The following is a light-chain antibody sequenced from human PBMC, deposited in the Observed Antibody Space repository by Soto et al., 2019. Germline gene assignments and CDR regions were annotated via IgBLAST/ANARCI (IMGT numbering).Light chain of an antibody. J-gene: IGKJ1*01. CDR2: GAS. CDR1: QTVSSSH. V-gene: IGKV3-20*01. Sequence: EIVLTQSPGTLSLSPGERATLSCRASQTVSSSHLAWYQQKPGQAPKDLIYGASSRATGVPDRFSGSGSGTDFILTISGLEPEDFAVYYCHQYGSSSRTFCQGSKVEIK. CDR3: HQYGSSSRT.